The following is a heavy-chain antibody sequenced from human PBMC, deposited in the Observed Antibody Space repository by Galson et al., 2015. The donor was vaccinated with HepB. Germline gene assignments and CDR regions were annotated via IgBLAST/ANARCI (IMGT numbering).Heavy chain of an antibody. Sequence: SLRLSCAASGFSFSDYYMSWIRQAPGKGLEWLSYISSNTIYTNYADSVKGRFTISRDNAKRSLYLQMNSLRAEDTAVYYCARRPSITGWYFYYMDVWGKGTTVTVSS. CDR1: GFSFSDYY. J-gene: IGHJ6*03. CDR3: ARRPSITGWYFYYMDV. CDR2: ISSNTIYT. V-gene: IGHV3-11*06. D-gene: IGHD3-10*01.